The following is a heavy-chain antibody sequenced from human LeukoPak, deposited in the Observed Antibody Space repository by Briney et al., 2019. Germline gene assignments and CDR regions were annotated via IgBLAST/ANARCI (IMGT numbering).Heavy chain of an antibody. Sequence: GSLRLSCAASGFTFSSHEMNWVRQPPGKGLEWVSYISSGGSTIYYADSVKGRFTISRDNAKNSLFLQMDGLRVEDTAVYYCARWTGSFDPWGQGTLVTVSS. CDR1: GFTFSSHE. CDR3: ARWTGSFDP. D-gene: IGHD3/OR15-3a*01. J-gene: IGHJ5*02. CDR2: ISSGGSTI. V-gene: IGHV3-48*03.